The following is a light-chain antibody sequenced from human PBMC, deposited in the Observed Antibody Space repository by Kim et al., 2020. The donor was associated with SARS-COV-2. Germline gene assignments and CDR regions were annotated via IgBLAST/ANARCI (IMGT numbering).Light chain of an antibody. V-gene: IGKV1-39*01. CDR2: AAS. Sequence: SASIGDRVTITCQTSQPISTYLNWYQQKPGRAPKLPIFAASTLQSGVPSRFSGTGSGTGFTLTISDLQLEDLASYFCQQSYNTPYTFGQGTKLEI. CDR1: QPISTY. CDR3: QQSYNTPYT. J-gene: IGKJ2*01.